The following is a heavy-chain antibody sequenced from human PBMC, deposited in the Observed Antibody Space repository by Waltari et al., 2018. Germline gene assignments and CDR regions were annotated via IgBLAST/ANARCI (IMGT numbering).Heavy chain of an antibody. CDR2: INHSGIT. J-gene: IGHJ4*02. CDR3: ARRQVCGWYVY. D-gene: IGHD6-19*01. Sequence: QVQLQQWGAGLLKPSETLSLTCAVYGGSFSGYFWSWIRQPPGKGLEWIGEINHSGITNYNPSLKGRVTISVDASKNQFSLKLSSVTAADTAVYYCARRQVCGWYVYWGQGTLVTVSS. CDR1: GGSFSGYF. V-gene: IGHV4-34*01.